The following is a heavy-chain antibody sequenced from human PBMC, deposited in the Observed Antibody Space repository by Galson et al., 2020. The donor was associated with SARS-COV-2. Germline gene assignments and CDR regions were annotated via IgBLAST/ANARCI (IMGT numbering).Heavy chain of an antibody. CDR1: GYSFTDYW. D-gene: IGHD3-10*01. CDR3: ARHSVLRGPLHY. J-gene: IGHJ4*02. CDR2: IDPGDSYI. Sequence: GESLKISCKGSGYSFTDYWISWVRQMPGKGLEWMGKIDPGDSYISYSPSFEGHVTISVDKSITTAYLQWSSLKASDTAIYYCARHSVLRGPLHYWGQGTLVTVSS. V-gene: IGHV5-10-1*01.